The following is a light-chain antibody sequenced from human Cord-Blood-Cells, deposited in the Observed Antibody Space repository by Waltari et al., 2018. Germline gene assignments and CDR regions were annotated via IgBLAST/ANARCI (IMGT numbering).Light chain of an antibody. CDR2: EGS. J-gene: IGLJ3*02. V-gene: IGLV2-23*03. CDR3: CSYAGSSTFE. Sequence: QSALTQPASVSGSPGQSITISCTGTSSDVGSYNLVSWYQQHPGKAHKLKIYEGSKRPSGVSQGFSGSKSGNAAALTVAGRPAEDEADYYCCSYAGSSTFEFGGGSKLTVL. CDR1: SSDVGSYNL.